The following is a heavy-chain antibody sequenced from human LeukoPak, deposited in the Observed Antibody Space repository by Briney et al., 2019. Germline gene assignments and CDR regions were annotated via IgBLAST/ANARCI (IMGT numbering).Heavy chain of an antibody. V-gene: IGHV3-21*01. Sequence: GGSLRLSCAASGFTFSSYSMNWVRQAPVKGLEWVSSISSSSSYIYYADSVKGRFTISRDNAKNSLYLQMNNLRAEDTAVYYCARVRIYSSGWYGPFDYWGQGTLVTVSS. D-gene: IGHD6-19*01. CDR2: ISSSSSYI. CDR1: GFTFSSYS. J-gene: IGHJ4*02. CDR3: ARVRIYSSGWYGPFDY.